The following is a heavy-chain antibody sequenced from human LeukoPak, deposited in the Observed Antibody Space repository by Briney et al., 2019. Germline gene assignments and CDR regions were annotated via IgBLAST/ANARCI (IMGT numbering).Heavy chain of an antibody. J-gene: IGHJ4*02. CDR1: GYTFTGYY. CDR2: INPNSGGT. D-gene: IGHD4-17*01. V-gene: IGHV1-2*02. Sequence: ASVKVSCKASGYTFTGYYMHWVRQAPGQGLEWMGWINPNSGGTNYAQKFQGRVTMTRDTSISTAYMELSRLRSDDTAVYYCARGINYGPNYFDYWGQGTLVTVSS. CDR3: ARGINYGPNYFDY.